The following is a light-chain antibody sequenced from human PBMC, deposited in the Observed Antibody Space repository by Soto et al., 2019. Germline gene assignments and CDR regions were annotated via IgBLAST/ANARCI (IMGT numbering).Light chain of an antibody. CDR1: QSISNY. CDR2: AAY. CDR3: QQSYNTPPM. J-gene: IGKJ1*01. Sequence: DIQMTQSPSSLSASVGDRVTITCRASQSISNYLNWYQHKPGEAPKLLIYAAYILQSGVPSRFSGSGSGTDFTLTISSLQPEDFAIYYCQQSYNTPPMFGQGTKVDIK. V-gene: IGKV1-39*01.